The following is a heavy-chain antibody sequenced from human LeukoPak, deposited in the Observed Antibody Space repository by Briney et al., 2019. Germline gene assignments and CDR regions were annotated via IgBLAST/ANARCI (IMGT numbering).Heavy chain of an antibody. CDR2: ISSGGGNT. CDR3: AKDSLLRFLEWFPGWFDP. D-gene: IGHD3-3*01. J-gene: IGHJ5*02. Sequence: RGSLRLSCAATGFTFSSYSMSWVRQAPGKGLEWVSSISSGGGNTHYPDSVKGRFTISRDNSKNTMYLQMNSLRAEDTAVYYCAKDSLLRFLEWFPGWFDPWGQGTLVTVSS. V-gene: IGHV3-23*01. CDR1: GFTFSSYS.